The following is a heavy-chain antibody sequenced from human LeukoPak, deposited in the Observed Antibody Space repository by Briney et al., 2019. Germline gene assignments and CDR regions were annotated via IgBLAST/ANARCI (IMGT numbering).Heavy chain of an antibody. D-gene: IGHD3-22*01. CDR1: GGSISSDY. V-gene: IGHV4-4*08. J-gene: IGHJ4*02. CDR3: ARRLYHTSGATYDY. CDR2: MYNSGGT. Sequence: SETLSLTCTVSGGSISSDYWSWIRQPPGKGLEWIGYMYNSGGTYYNPSLKSRVTISVDTSKNQFSLKLSSVTAADTAVYYCARRLYHTSGATYDYWGQGTLVTVSS.